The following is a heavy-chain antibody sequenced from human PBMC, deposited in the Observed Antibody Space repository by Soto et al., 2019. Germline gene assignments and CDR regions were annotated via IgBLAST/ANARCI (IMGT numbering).Heavy chain of an antibody. CDR3: ARVASDYINSVDN. Sequence: EVQLLESGGGLVQPGGSLRLSCAASGFTFNAYAMTWVRQAPGKGLEWVSAIGGSGGKRYYADSVRGRFTISRDNSKDTVDLQKNSLRVEDTAVYYCARVASDYINSVDNWGQGILVTVSS. CDR2: IGGSGGKR. J-gene: IGHJ4*02. D-gene: IGHD4-4*01. V-gene: IGHV3-23*01. CDR1: GFTFNAYA.